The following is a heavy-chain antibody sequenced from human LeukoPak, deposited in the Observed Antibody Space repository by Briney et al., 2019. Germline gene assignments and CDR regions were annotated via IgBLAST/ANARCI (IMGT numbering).Heavy chain of an antibody. CDR2: IYYSGST. CDR3: ARSPASSGYYNWFDP. D-gene: IGHD3-22*01. Sequence: SETLSLTCSVSGGSVSSGTYYWIWIRQPPGKGLEWIGHIYYSGSTSYSPSLKSRVTISVDTSKNQFSLKLSSVTAADTAVYYCARSPASSGYYNWFDPWGQGTLVAVSS. V-gene: IGHV4-61*01. CDR1: GGSVSSGTYY. J-gene: IGHJ5*02.